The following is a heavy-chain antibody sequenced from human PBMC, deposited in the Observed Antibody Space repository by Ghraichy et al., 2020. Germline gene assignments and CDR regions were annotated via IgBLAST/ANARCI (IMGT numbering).Heavy chain of an antibody. CDR1: GGTFSSYA. J-gene: IGHJ4*02. CDR3: ARDRYCSGGSCYFFFDY. Sequence: SVKVSCKASGGTFSSYAISWVRQAPGQGLEWMGGIIPIFGTANYAQKFQGRVTITADESTSTAYMELSSLRSEDTAVYYCARDRYCSGGSCYFFFDYWGQGTLVTVSS. CDR2: IIPIFGTA. V-gene: IGHV1-69*13. D-gene: IGHD2-15*01.